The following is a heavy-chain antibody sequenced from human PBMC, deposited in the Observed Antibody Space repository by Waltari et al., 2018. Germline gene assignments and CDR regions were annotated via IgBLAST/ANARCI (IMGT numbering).Heavy chain of an antibody. CDR1: GFTFSSYS. D-gene: IGHD3-10*01. CDR3: ARVDGSGIDY. CDR2: ISSSSSYI. V-gene: IGHV3-21*01. Sequence: EVQLVESGGGLVKPGGSLRLSCAASGFTFSSYSMNWVRQAPGKGLGWVSSISSSSSYIYYADSVKGRFTISRDNAKNSLYLQMNSLRAEDTAVYYCARVDGSGIDYWGQGTLVTVSS. J-gene: IGHJ4*02.